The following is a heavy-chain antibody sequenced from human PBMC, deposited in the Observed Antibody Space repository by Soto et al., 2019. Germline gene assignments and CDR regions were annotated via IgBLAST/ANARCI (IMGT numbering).Heavy chain of an antibody. CDR2: IIPIFGTA. V-gene: IGHV1-69*01. CDR1: GGTFSSYA. D-gene: IGHD6-13*01. J-gene: IGHJ6*02. CDR3: ARDLDIAASWLDGMDV. Sequence: QVQLVQSGAEVKKPGSSVKVSCKASGGTFSSYAISWVRQAPGQGLEWMGGIIPIFGTANYAQKFQGRVTITADESTSTDYMELSRLRSEDTAVYYCARDLDIAASWLDGMDVWGQGTTVTVSS.